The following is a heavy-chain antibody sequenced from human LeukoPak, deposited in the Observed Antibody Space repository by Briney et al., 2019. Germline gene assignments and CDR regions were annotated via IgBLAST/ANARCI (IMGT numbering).Heavy chain of an antibody. CDR3: AKAYDSSGIPYYFDY. D-gene: IGHD3-22*01. J-gene: IGHJ4*02. Sequence: GGSLRLSCAASGFSVNSNYMTWVRQAPGKGLEWVSGISWNSGSIGYADSVKGRFTISRDNAKNSLYLQMNSLRAEDTALYYCAKAYDSSGIPYYFDYWGQGTLVTVSS. CDR1: GFSVNSNY. CDR2: ISWNSGSI. V-gene: IGHV3-9*01.